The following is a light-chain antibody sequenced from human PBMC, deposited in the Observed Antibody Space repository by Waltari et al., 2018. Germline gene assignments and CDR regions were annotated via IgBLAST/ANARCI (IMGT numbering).Light chain of an antibody. J-gene: IGLJ2*01. V-gene: IGLV3-1*01. Sequence: SYELTQPPSVSVSPGQTARITCSGDKVGDKYACWYQQKPAQSPVLVIYQDSKRPSGIPERFSGSNSGNTATLTISGTQAMDEADYYCQAWDSSHVVFGGGTKLTVL. CDR3: QAWDSSHVV. CDR2: QDS. CDR1: KVGDKY.